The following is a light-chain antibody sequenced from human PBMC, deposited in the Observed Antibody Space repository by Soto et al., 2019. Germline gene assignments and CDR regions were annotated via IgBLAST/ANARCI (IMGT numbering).Light chain of an antibody. CDR1: SSDVGGYNY. V-gene: IGLV2-8*01. CDR3: CSYAGSSTLV. Sequence: QSVLSQPPSASGSPGQSVTISCTGTSSDVGGYNYVSWYQQHPGKAPKLMIYEVSKRPSGVPDRFSGSKSGNTASLTVSGLQADDDSDYYCCSYAGSSTLVFGGGTKVTVL. CDR2: EVS. J-gene: IGLJ2*01.